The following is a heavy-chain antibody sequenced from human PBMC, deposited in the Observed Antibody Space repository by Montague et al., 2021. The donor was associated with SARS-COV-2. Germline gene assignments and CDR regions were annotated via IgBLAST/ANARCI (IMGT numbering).Heavy chain of an antibody. Sequence: SETLSLTCTVSGVSITSYYWSWIRQPPGKGLEWIGYIFYSESTNYNPSLKSRVTISVDTSKNQFSLRLSSVTAADTAVYYCVRGGQYYGLNGPLDFWGQGTLVTVSS. CDR3: VRGGQYYGLNGPLDF. CDR1: GVSITSYY. CDR2: IFYSEST. D-gene: IGHD3-16*01. V-gene: IGHV4-59*12. J-gene: IGHJ4*02.